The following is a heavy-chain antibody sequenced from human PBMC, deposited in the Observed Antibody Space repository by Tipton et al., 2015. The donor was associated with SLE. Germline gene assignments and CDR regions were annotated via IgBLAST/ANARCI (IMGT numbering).Heavy chain of an antibody. Sequence: LRLSCTVSGGSISSYYWSWIRQPPGKGLEWIGYIYYSGSTNYNPSLKSRVTISVDTSKNQFSLKLSSVTAADTAVYYCARVERAARGFDYWGQGTLVPVSS. CDR2: IYYSGST. J-gene: IGHJ4*02. CDR1: GGSISSYY. D-gene: IGHD6-13*01. CDR3: ARVERAARGFDY. V-gene: IGHV4-59*01.